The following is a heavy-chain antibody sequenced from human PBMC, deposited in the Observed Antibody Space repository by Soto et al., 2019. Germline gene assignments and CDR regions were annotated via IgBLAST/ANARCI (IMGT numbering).Heavy chain of an antibody. D-gene: IGHD3-10*01. Sequence: QVQLQESGPGLVKPSQTLSLTCTVSGYSMSRSSAYYWSWIRQHPEKGLEWIGYIYFGGTTNYNPSLRTRVTISLDTANNQFSLNLSSVTAADTALYYCARDGGPRGDYYYAMDVWGPGTTVTVSS. V-gene: IGHV4-31*03. CDR3: ARDGGPRGDYYYAMDV. J-gene: IGHJ6*02. CDR1: GYSMSRSSAYY. CDR2: IYFGGTT.